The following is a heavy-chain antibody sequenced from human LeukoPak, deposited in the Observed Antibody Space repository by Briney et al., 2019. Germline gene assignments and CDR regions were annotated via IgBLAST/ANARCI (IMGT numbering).Heavy chain of an antibody. CDR1: GFTFSSYA. CDR2: IKSKTDGGTT. D-gene: IGHD3-10*01. V-gene: IGHV3-15*01. Sequence: PGGSLRLSCAASGFTFSSYAMSWVRQAPGKGLEWVGRIKSKTDGGTTDYAAPVKGRFTISRDDSKNTLYLQMNSLKTEDTAVYYCTTGYYYGSEIFDYWGQGTLVTVSS. J-gene: IGHJ4*02. CDR3: TTGYYYGSEIFDY.